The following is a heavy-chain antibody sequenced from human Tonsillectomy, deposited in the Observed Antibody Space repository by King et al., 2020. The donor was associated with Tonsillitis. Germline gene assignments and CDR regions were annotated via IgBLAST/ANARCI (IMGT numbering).Heavy chain of an antibody. CDR3: ARVGQWLEY. CDR1: GGSISSYY. J-gene: IGHJ4*02. Sequence: VQLQESGPGLVKPSETLSLTCTVSGGSISSYYWSWIRQPPGKGLEWIGGLSYGWSTNYNPSLKSRVTISEDTSKNQFSLKLSSVTADDTAVYYCARVGQWLEYWGQGTLVTVSS. V-gene: IGHV4-59*01. D-gene: IGHD6-19*01. CDR2: LSYGWST.